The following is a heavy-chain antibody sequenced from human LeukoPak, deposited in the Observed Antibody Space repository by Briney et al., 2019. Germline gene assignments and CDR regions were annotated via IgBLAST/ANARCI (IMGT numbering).Heavy chain of an antibody. J-gene: IGHJ3*02. D-gene: IGHD5-18*01. CDR3: ARSVNSYGWNGFDI. CDR1: GYTFTGYY. V-gene: IGHV1-2*04. Sequence: GASVKVSCKASGYTFTGYYMHWVRQAPGQGLEWMGWINPNSGGTNYAQKFQGWVTMTRDTSISTAYLQWSSLKASDTAMYYCARSVNSYGWNGFDIWGQGTLVTVSS. CDR2: INPNSGGT.